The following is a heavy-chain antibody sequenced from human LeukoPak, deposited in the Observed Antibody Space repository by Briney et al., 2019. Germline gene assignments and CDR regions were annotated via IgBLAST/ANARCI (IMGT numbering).Heavy chain of an antibody. D-gene: IGHD3-16*01. CDR2: ISYDGSKK. Sequence: GGSLRLSCAASGFTFSSYGMHWVRQAPGKGLEWVAVISYDGSKKYYADAVRGRFTISTDNSKTTMYLQMNSLRAEDTAVYYCAKDYETNFDYWGQGTLVTVSS. V-gene: IGHV3-30*18. CDR3: AKDYETNFDY. CDR1: GFTFSSYG. J-gene: IGHJ4*02.